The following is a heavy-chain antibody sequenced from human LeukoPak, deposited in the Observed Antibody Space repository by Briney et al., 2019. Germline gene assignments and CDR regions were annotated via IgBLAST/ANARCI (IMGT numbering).Heavy chain of an antibody. CDR3: ARGVRQWLLTYYFDY. V-gene: IGHV3-7*01. Sequence: GGSLRLSCAASGFTFSSYWMSWVRQAPGKGLEWVANIKQDGSEKYYADSVKGRFTISRDNAKNSLYLQMNSLRAEDTAVYYCARGVRQWLLTYYFDYWGQGTLVTVSS. CDR2: IKQDGSEK. CDR1: GFTFSSYW. D-gene: IGHD6-19*01. J-gene: IGHJ4*02.